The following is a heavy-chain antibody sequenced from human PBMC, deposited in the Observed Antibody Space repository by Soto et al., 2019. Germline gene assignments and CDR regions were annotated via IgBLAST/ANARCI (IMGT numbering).Heavy chain of an antibody. J-gene: IGHJ6*02. CDR3: ARVFGGTGSFYRQAYGMDV. Sequence: QVQLQESGPGLVKPSQTLSLTSTVSGGSISSGDYYWSWIRQPPGKGLEWIGYIYYSGSTYYNPSLKSRVTISVDTSKNQFSLKLSSVTAADTAVYFCARVFGGTGSFYRQAYGMDVWGQGTTVTVSS. V-gene: IGHV4-30-4*01. CDR1: GGSISSGDYY. CDR2: IYYSGST. D-gene: IGHD3-10*01.